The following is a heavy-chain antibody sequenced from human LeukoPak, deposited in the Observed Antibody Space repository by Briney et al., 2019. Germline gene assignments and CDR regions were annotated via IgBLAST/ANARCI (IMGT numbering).Heavy chain of an antibody. Sequence: PGGSLRLSCAASGFTFDDYAMHWVRQAPGKGLEWVSGISWNSGSIGYADSVKGRFTISRDNAKNSLYLQMNGLRAEDTALYYCAKDIGRAIDYWGQGTLVTVSS. CDR2: ISWNSGSI. J-gene: IGHJ4*02. CDR1: GFTFDDYA. D-gene: IGHD1-14*01. CDR3: AKDIGRAIDY. V-gene: IGHV3-9*01.